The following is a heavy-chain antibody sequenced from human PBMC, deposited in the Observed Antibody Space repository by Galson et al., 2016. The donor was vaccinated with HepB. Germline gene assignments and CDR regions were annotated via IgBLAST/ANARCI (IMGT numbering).Heavy chain of an antibody. CDR1: GGSLSDNY. J-gene: IGHJ6*03. D-gene: IGHD2-15*01. V-gene: IGHV4-34*01. Sequence: SETLSLTCGVFGGSLSDNYWSWIRQSPGKGLEWIGEINHSGSTEYNPSLMSRVTISLDTSKTQFSLKLTSVIAADTAVYYCARGAFWDMYSHYYMDVWGKGTAVTVSS. CDR3: ARGAFWDMYSHYYMDV. CDR2: INHSGST.